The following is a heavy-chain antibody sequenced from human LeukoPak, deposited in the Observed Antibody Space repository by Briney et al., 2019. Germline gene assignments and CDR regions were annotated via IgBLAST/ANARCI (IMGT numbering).Heavy chain of an antibody. CDR2: IKQDGSEK. CDR3: AREGSYYDILTGYTVYFDY. Sequence: GGSLRLSCAASGFTFSSYWMSWVRQAPGKGLEWVANIKQDGSEKYYVDSVKGRFTISRDNAKNSLYLQMNSLRAEDTAVYYCAREGSYYDILTGYTVYFDYWGQGTLVTVSS. J-gene: IGHJ4*02. D-gene: IGHD3-9*01. V-gene: IGHV3-7*01. CDR1: GFTFSSYW.